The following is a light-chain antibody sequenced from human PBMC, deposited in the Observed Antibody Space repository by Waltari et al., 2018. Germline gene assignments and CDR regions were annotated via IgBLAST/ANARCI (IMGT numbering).Light chain of an antibody. V-gene: IGKV1-39*01. CDR1: QRISSY. CDR2: AAS. Sequence: EIEMTQSPSSLSAYVGERVTSTCRASQRISSYLNWYQQKPGKAPKLLIYAASSLQGGVPSRFSGSGSGTDFTLTISSLQPEDFATYYCQQSYSTPPTFGQGTKLEI. CDR3: QQSYSTPPT. J-gene: IGKJ2*01.